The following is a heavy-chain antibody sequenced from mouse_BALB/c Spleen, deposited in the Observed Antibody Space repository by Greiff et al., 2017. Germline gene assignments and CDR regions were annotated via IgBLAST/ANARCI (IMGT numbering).Heavy chain of an antibody. CDR1: GFTFSSYA. Sequence: EVKLVESGGGLVKPGGSLKLSCAASGFTFSSYAMSWVRQSPEKRLEWVAEISSGGSYTYYPGTVTGRFTISRDNAKNTLYLEMSSLRSEDTAMYYCAKIDGYFYAMDYWGQGTSVTVSS. CDR3: AKIDGYFYAMDY. D-gene: IGHD2-3*01. V-gene: IGHV5-9-4*01. CDR2: ISSGGSYT. J-gene: IGHJ4*01.